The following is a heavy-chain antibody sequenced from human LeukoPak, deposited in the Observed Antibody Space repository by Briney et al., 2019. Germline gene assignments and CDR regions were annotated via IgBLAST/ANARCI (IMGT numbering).Heavy chain of an antibody. D-gene: IGHD2-2*01. Sequence: GGSLRLSCAASGFTFSSYSMNWVRQAAGKGLEWVSSNSSSSSYIYYADSVKGRFTISRDNAKNSLYLQMNSLRAEDTAVYYCARAPARYCSSTSCYGFDPWGQGTLVTVSS. CDR1: GFTFSSYS. J-gene: IGHJ5*02. CDR3: ARAPARYCSSTSCYGFDP. V-gene: IGHV3-21*01. CDR2: NSSSSSYI.